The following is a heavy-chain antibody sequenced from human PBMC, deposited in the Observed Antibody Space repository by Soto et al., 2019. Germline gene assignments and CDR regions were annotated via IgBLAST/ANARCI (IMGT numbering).Heavy chain of an antibody. Sequence: LRLSCAASGFLFENFGMSWVRQAPGKGLEWISSISGSGFKKYYADSVKGRFTISKDTSKSQVVLTMTNMDPVDTATYYCARIVVVPAAIRRSWFDPWGQGTLVTVSS. CDR1: GFLFENFG. J-gene: IGHJ5*02. D-gene: IGHD2-2*02. CDR3: ARIVVVPAAIRRSWFDP. CDR2: ISGSGFKK. V-gene: IGHV3-23*01.